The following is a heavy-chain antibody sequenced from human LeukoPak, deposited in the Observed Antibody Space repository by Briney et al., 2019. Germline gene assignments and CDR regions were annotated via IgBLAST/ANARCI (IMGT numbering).Heavy chain of an antibody. CDR3: ASVTWSDLSSDFDY. J-gene: IGHJ4*02. CDR1: GYTFTSYG. CDR2: ISAYNGNT. Sequence: ASVKVSCKASGYTFTSYGISWVRQAPGQGLEWMGWISAYNGNTNYAQKLQGRVTMTTDTSTSTAYMELSSLRSDDTAVYYCASVTWSDLSSDFDYWGQGTLVTVSS. V-gene: IGHV1-18*01. D-gene: IGHD3-3*01.